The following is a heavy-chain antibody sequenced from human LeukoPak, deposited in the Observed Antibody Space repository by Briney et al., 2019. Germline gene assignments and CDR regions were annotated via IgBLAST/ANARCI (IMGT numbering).Heavy chain of an antibody. D-gene: IGHD3-22*01. CDR1: GFTFSSYS. Sequence: GGSLRLSCAASGFTFSSYSMNWVRQAPGKGLEWVSSISSSSYIYYADSVKGRFTISRDDAKNSLYLQMNSLRAEDTAVYYCARDNTGYYYDSSGYYRPLDYMDAWGKGTTVTVSS. V-gene: IGHV3-21*01. CDR3: ARDNTGYYYDSSGYYRPLDYMDA. J-gene: IGHJ6*03. CDR2: ISSSSYI.